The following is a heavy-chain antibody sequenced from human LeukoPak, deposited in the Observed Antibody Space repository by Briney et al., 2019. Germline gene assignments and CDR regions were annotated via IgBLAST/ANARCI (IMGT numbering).Heavy chain of an antibody. D-gene: IGHD6-19*01. V-gene: IGHV4-31*03. J-gene: IGHJ4*02. Sequence: SDTLSLTCTVSGGSITSEGYHWGWIRQHPAKGLDWIGYISYSGTPYCNPSLKSRVAILIDTSTNQFSLRLNSVTAADTAVYYCARRAPWLVSGCFDYWGQGALVTVSS. CDR2: ISYSGTP. CDR1: GGSITSEGYH. CDR3: ARRAPWLVSGCFDY.